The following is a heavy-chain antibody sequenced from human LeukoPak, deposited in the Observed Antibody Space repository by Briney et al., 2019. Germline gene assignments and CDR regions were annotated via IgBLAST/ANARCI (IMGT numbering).Heavy chain of an antibody. CDR1: GFTFSSYA. D-gene: IGHD5-12*01. V-gene: IGHV3-23*01. Sequence: GGALGLSCAASGFTFSSYAMSWVRQAPGKGLEWVSGISGGGLDTYYAHSVKGRFTISRDKSKKTLYLQISTLRAEDTDVYYCKNESGNGYRGYEGLGAFRVWGQGTMVTVSS. J-gene: IGHJ3*01. CDR3: KNESGNGYRGYEGLGAFRV. CDR2: ISGGGLDT.